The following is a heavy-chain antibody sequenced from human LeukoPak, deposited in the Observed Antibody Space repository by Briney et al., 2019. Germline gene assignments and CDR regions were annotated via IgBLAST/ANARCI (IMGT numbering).Heavy chain of an antibody. Sequence: GGSLRLSCAASGFTFSSYAMNWVRQAPGKGLEWVSAISGSGGSTYYADSVKGRFTISRDNSKNTLYLQMNSLRAEDTAVYYCAKSGYFYGSGSYSDYWGQGTLVTVSS. J-gene: IGHJ4*02. CDR3: AKSGYFYGSGSYSDY. D-gene: IGHD3-10*01. CDR2: ISGSGGST. V-gene: IGHV3-23*01. CDR1: GFTFSSYA.